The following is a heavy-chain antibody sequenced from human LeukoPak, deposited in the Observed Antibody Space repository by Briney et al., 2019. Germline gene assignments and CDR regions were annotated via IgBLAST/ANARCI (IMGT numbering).Heavy chain of an antibody. CDR3: ATLGLTGHQLNDY. CDR2: MNPNSGNT. Sequence: ASVKVSCKASGYTSTSYDINWVRQATGQGLEWMGWMNPNSGNTGYAQKFQGRVTMTRNTSISTAYMELSSLRSEDTAVYYCATLGLTGHQLNDYWGQGTLVTVSS. V-gene: IGHV1-8*01. CDR1: GYTSTSYD. J-gene: IGHJ4*02. D-gene: IGHD2-2*01.